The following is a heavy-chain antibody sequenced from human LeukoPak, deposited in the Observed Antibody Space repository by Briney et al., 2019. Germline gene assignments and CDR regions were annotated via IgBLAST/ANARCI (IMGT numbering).Heavy chain of an antibody. CDR3: VRGGSRYGNRYYYYGMDV. CDR2: ISNSGADK. J-gene: IGHJ6*02. CDR1: GFTFTDYY. D-gene: IGHD5-18*01. V-gene: IGHV3-11*01. Sequence: GGSLRLSCATSGFTFTDYYMSWIRQAPGKGLDWVSYISNSGADKPYADSVKGRFTISRDNAKNSLYLQMHSLRAEDTAVYYCVRGGSRYGNRYYYYGMDVWGQGPTVIVSS.